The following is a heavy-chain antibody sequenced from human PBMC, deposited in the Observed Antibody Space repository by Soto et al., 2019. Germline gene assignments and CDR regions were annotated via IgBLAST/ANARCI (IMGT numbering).Heavy chain of an antibody. V-gene: IGHV3-30*18. J-gene: IGHJ6*02. Sequence: KGQGWLAVIAYDGSKKYYADSVKGRFTISRDNSKNTLYLQMNSLRAEDTAVYYCAKDRITIIGIVIHQYTAMHVWGHGTTGT. CDR2: IAYDGSKK. D-gene: IGHD3-22*01. CDR3: AKDRITIIGIVIHQYTAMHV.